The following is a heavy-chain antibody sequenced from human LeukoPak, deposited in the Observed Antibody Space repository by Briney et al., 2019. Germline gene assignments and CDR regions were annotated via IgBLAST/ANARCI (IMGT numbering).Heavy chain of an antibody. Sequence: PGGSLRLSCAASGFTFDDYGMRWVRQAPGKGLEWVSGINWDGGSTGYADSVKGRFTISRDNAKNSLYLQMNSLRAEDTALYYCARIGCGGDCFISYYMDVWGKGTTVTVSS. CDR3: ARIGCGGDCFISYYMDV. D-gene: IGHD2-21*02. V-gene: IGHV3-20*04. CDR1: GFTFDDYG. CDR2: INWDGGST. J-gene: IGHJ6*03.